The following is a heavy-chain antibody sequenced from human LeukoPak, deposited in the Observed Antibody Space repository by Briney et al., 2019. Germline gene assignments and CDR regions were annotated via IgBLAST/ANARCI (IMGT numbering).Heavy chain of an antibody. CDR2: IYSGGSI. D-gene: IGHD6-13*01. CDR3: ARDGSRSIAAAGRDY. V-gene: IGHV3-66*01. J-gene: IGHJ4*02. CDR1: GFTVSSNY. Sequence: GGSLRLSCAASGFTVSSNYMSWVRQAPGKGLEWVSVIYSGGSIYYADSVKGRFTISRDNSKYTLYLQMNSLRAEDTAVYYCARDGSRSIAAAGRDYWGQGTLVTVSS.